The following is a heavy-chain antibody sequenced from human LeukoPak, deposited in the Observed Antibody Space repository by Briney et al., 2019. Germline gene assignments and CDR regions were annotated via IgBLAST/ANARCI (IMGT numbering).Heavy chain of an antibody. CDR1: TFSFSSYA. J-gene: IGHJ4*02. Sequence: GGSLRLSCAASTFSFSSYAMSWVRQAPGKGLEWVSTISASGGSTYYADSVKGRFTISRDNSKNTLHLQMNSLRAEDTAVYYCAKIGSDYYYGLGEAYYWGQGTPLTVSS. CDR3: AKIGSDYYYGLGEAYY. D-gene: IGHD3-10*01. V-gene: IGHV3-23*01. CDR2: ISASGGST.